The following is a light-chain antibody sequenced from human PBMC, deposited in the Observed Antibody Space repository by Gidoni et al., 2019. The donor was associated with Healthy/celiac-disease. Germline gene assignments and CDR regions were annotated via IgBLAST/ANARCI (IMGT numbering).Light chain of an antibody. CDR3: QQYDNLPPSGAL. V-gene: IGKV1-33*01. Sequence: IQMTQSPSSLSASVGDRVTITCQASQDISNYLNWYQQKPGKAPKLLIYDASNLETGVPSRFSGSGSGTDFTFTISSLQPEDIATYYCQQYDNLPPSGALFGGGTKVEIK. J-gene: IGKJ4*01. CDR1: QDISNY. CDR2: DAS.